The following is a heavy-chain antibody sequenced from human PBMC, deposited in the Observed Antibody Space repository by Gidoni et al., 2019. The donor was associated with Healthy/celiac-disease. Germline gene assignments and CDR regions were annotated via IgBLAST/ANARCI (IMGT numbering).Heavy chain of an antibody. Sequence: QVQLQQWGAGLLKPSETLSLTCAVYGGSFSGYYWSWIRQHPGKGLEWIGEINHSGSTNYNPSLKSRVTISVDTSKNQFSLKLSSVTAADTAVYYCARGSRGLVARGIYNCFDPWGQGTLVTVSS. J-gene: IGHJ5*02. CDR1: GGSFSGYY. V-gene: IGHV4-34*01. D-gene: IGHD2-15*01. CDR3: ARGSRGLVARGIYNCFDP. CDR2: INHSGST.